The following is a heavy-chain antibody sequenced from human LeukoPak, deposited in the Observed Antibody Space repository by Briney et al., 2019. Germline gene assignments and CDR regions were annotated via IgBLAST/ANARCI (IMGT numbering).Heavy chain of an antibody. J-gene: IGHJ4*02. CDR1: GFTFSNYA. Sequence: GGSLRLSCAASGFTFSNYAMSWVRQAPGKGLEWVSSISSSSSYIYYADSVKGRFTISRDNAKNSLYLQMNSLRAEDTAVYYCARVRWGGLYYFDCWGQGTLVTVSS. CDR2: ISSSSSYI. CDR3: ARVRWGGLYYFDC. D-gene: IGHD3-16*01. V-gene: IGHV3-21*01.